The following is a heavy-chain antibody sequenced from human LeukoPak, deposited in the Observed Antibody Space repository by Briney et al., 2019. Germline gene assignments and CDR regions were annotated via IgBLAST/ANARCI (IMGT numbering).Heavy chain of an antibody. D-gene: IGHD5-12*01. CDR3: ARAPYSGYDGAFDY. Sequence: SETLSLTCTVSGGSISSGDYYWSWIRQPPGKGLEWIGYIYYSGSTYYNPSLKSRVTISVDTSKNQFSLKLSSVTAADTAVYYCARAPYSGYDGAFDYWGQGTLVTVSS. J-gene: IGHJ4*02. V-gene: IGHV4-30-4*01. CDR1: GGSISSGDYY. CDR2: IYYSGST.